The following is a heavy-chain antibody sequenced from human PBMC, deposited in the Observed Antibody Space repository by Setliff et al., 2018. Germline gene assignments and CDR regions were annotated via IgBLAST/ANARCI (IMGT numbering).Heavy chain of an antibody. CDR2: IYMTGST. Sequence: SETLSLTCTVSGASISSGSYYWSWIRQPAGKGLEWIGHIYMTGSTAYDPPFKSRVRISLDMSKNQFFLNLKSVTAADTAVYYCVRAPVYCSGDCYPRWFDPWGQGTLVTVSS. J-gene: IGHJ5*02. D-gene: IGHD2-21*02. CDR3: VRAPVYCSGDCYPRWFDP. CDR1: GASISSGSYY. V-gene: IGHV4-61*09.